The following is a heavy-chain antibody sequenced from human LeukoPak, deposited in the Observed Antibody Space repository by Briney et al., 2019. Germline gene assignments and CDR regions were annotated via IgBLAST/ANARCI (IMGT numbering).Heavy chain of an antibody. Sequence: PSETLSLTCTVSGGSISSDYWSWIRQPPGKGLEWIGYIYYSGSTNYNPSLKSRVTISLDTSKNQFSLKLNSVTAADTAVYYCASHYGSGSFYSPFDYWGQGTLVTVSS. D-gene: IGHD3-10*01. CDR1: GGSISSDY. CDR2: IYYSGST. CDR3: ASHYGSGSFYSPFDY. V-gene: IGHV4-59*01. J-gene: IGHJ4*02.